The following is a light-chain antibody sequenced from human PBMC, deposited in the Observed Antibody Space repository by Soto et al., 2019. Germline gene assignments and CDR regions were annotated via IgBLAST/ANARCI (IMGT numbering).Light chain of an antibody. Sequence: DIQMTQSPSSLSASVGDGVTITCRASQSITTYLNWFQQQPGKAPKLLIYAASSLQSGVPSRFTGSGFGTDFTLTISSLQPGDFATYYCQQSYTTPLTFGGGTKVEIK. CDR2: AAS. CDR3: QQSYTTPLT. J-gene: IGKJ4*01. CDR1: QSITTY. V-gene: IGKV1-39*01.